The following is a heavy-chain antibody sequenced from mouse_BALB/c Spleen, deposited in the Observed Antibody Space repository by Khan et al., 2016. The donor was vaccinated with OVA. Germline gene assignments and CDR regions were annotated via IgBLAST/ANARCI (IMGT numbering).Heavy chain of an antibody. J-gene: IGHJ2*01. CDR2: IWAGGST. D-gene: IGHD1-3*01. V-gene: IGHV2-9*02. Sequence: QVQLKESGPGLVAPSQSLSITCTVSGFSLTSYGVHWVGQPPGKGLEWLVVIWAGGSTTYNSPPMSRLSTIKDNSKSQVFLKMNRLQTDDTAMYYCARLEDIWGQGTTLTVSS. CDR3: ARLEDI. CDR1: GFSLTSYG.